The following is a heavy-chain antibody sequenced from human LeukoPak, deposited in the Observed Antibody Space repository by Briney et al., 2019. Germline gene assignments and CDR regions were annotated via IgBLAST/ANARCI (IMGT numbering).Heavy chain of an antibody. Sequence: SETLSLTCAVYTGSFSGYYWSWIRQPPGKGLEWIGEINHSGTTNYNPSLKSRVTISVDTPKNQFSLKLSSVTATDTAVYYCAGYSSGWMDFWGQGTLVTVSS. CDR1: TGSFSGYY. V-gene: IGHV4-34*01. CDR2: INHSGTT. CDR3: AGYSSGWMDF. J-gene: IGHJ4*02. D-gene: IGHD6-19*01.